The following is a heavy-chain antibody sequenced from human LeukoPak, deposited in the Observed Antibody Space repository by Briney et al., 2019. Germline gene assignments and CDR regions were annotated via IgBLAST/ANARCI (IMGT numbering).Heavy chain of an antibody. CDR3: ALVRGVIDWFDP. V-gene: IGHV1-18*01. CDR1: GYTFTSYG. D-gene: IGHD3-10*01. J-gene: IGHJ5*02. Sequence: RASLRLSSTASGYTFTSYGISWVRQARGHGLEWMGWISAYNGNTNYAQKLQGRVTMTTDTSTSTAYMELRSLRSDDTAVYYCALVRGVIDWFDPWGQGTLGTVSS. CDR2: ISAYNGNT.